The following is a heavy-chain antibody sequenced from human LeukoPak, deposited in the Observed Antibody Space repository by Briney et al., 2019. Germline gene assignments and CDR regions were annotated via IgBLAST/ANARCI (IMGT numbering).Heavy chain of an antibody. CDR2: MNPNSGNT. J-gene: IGHJ6*02. V-gene: IGHV1-8*01. D-gene: IGHD6-13*01. CDR3: ARWDSSSWYSKYYYYYGMDV. CDR1: GYTFTSYD. Sequence: ASVKVSCKASGYTFTSYDINWMRQATGQGLEWMGWMNPNSGNTGYAQKFQGRVTMTRNTSISTAYMELSSLRSEDTAVYYCARWDSSSWYSKYYYYYGMDVWGQGTTVTVSS.